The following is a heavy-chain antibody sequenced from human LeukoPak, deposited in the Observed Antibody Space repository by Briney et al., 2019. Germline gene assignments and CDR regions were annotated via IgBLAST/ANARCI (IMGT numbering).Heavy chain of an antibody. Sequence: GESLKISCKGSGYKFTNYWIGWVRQMPGKGLEWMGIIYPGDSDTRYNPSFQGQVTISADRSFSTAYLQWSSLKASDTAMYYCARLLSHGYGPDRYFDYWGQGTLVTVSS. CDR2: IYPGDSDT. D-gene: IGHD5-18*01. CDR1: GYKFTNYW. J-gene: IGHJ4*02. V-gene: IGHV5-51*01. CDR3: ARLLSHGYGPDRYFDY.